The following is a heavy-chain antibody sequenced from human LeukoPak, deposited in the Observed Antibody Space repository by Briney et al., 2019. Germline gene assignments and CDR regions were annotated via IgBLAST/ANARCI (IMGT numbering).Heavy chain of an antibody. D-gene: IGHD3-9*01. V-gene: IGHV1-18*01. CDR1: GYTFNSYG. J-gene: IGHJ5*02. Sequence: ASVKVSCKASGYTFNSYGISWVRQAPGQGLEWMGWISAYNGNTNYAQKLQGRVTMTTDTSTSTAYMELRSLRSDDTAVHYCASVLRYFDWPTRFDPWGQGTLVTVSS. CDR2: ISAYNGNT. CDR3: ASVLRYFDWPTRFDP.